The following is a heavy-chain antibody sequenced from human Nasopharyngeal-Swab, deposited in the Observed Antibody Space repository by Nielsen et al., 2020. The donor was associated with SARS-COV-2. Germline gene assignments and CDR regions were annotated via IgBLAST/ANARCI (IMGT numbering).Heavy chain of an antibody. Sequence: WVRQAPGQGLEWMGIINPSGGSTSYAQKFQGRVTMTRDTSTSTVYLELSSLRSDDTAVYYCARDNYDYVWGSYRRFDYWGQGTLVTVSS. J-gene: IGHJ4*02. V-gene: IGHV1-46*01. CDR3: ARDNYDYVWGSYRRFDY. D-gene: IGHD3-16*02. CDR2: INPSGGST.